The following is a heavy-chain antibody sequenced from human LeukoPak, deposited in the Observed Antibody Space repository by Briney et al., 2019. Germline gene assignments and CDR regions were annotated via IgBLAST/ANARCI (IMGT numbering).Heavy chain of an antibody. D-gene: IGHD3-10*01. Sequence: ASVKVSCKASGYTFTDYFLHWVRQAPGQGLEWMGWINPNSGGTNYAQKFQGRVTMTRDTSISTAYMELSRLRSDDTAVYYCARLYGSGSYSDYWGQGTLVTVSS. J-gene: IGHJ4*02. V-gene: IGHV1-2*02. CDR2: INPNSGGT. CDR1: GYTFTDYF. CDR3: ARLYGSGSYSDY.